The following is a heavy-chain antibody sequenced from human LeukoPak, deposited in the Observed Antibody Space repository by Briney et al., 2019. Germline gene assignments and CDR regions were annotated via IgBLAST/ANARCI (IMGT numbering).Heavy chain of an antibody. V-gene: IGHV3-23*01. CDR2: ISGSGGST. D-gene: IGHD1-14*01. J-gene: IGHJ6*03. CDR3: AKLGANWNHVGYYMDA. CDR1: GFTFSSYA. Sequence: GSLRLSCAASGFTFSSYAMSWVRQAPGKGLERVSAISGSGGSTYYADSVKGRFTISRDNSKNTLYLQMNSLRAEDTAVYYCAKLGANWNHVGYYMDAWGKGITVTVSS.